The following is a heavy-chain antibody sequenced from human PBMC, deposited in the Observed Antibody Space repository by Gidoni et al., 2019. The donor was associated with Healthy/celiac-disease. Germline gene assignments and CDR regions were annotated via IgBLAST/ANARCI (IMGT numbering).Heavy chain of an antibody. J-gene: IGHJ4*02. CDR3: ARSEDRILGSTVGWGY. D-gene: IGHD2-15*01. CDR1: GYSFTSYW. V-gene: IGHV5-51*01. Sequence: EVQLVQSGAAVKKPGESLKISCQGSGYSFTSYWIGWVRQMHGKGLEWMGIVYPGDSVARYSPSFQGQVTISADKSISTAYLQWSSLKASDTAMYYCARSEDRILGSTVGWGYWGQGTLVTVSS. CDR2: VYPGDSVA.